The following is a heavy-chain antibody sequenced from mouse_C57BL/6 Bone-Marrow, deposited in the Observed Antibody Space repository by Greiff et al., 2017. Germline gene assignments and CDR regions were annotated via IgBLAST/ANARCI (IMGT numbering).Heavy chain of an antibody. Sequence: VQLQQSGAELARPGASVKLSCKASGYTFTSYGISWVKQRTGQGLEWIGEIYPRSGNTYYNEKFKGKATLTADKSSSTAYMELRSLTSEDSAVYLCARSGYYGSSPYAMDYWGQGTSVTVSS. CDR2: IYPRSGNT. CDR3: ARSGYYGSSPYAMDY. D-gene: IGHD1-1*01. CDR1: GYTFTSYG. J-gene: IGHJ4*01. V-gene: IGHV1-81*01.